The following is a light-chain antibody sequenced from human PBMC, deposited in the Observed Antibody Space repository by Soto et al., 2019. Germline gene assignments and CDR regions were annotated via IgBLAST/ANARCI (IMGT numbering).Light chain of an antibody. CDR1: QSVSSN. CDR2: GAS. V-gene: IGKV3-15*01. Sequence: EIVMTQSPATLSLSPGERATLSCRASQSVSSNLAWYQQKPGQAPRLLIYGASTMATGIPARFSGSGSGTEFILTISGLQSEDFLFYYCQQYNNWPPITFGQGTRLEIK. CDR3: QQYNNWPPIT. J-gene: IGKJ5*01.